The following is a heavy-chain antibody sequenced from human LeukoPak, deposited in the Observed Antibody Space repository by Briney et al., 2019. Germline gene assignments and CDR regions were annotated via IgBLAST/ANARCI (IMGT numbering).Heavy chain of an antibody. CDR1: GGSISSYY. V-gene: IGHV4-59*01. Sequence: PSETLSLTCTVSGGSISSYYWSWIRQPPGKGLEWIGYIYYSGSTNYNPSLKSRVTISVDTSKNQFSLKLSSVTAADTAVYYCARVGEYDFWSGYPLGAFDIWGQGTMVTVSS. J-gene: IGHJ3*02. CDR2: IYYSGST. CDR3: ARVGEYDFWSGYPLGAFDI. D-gene: IGHD3-3*01.